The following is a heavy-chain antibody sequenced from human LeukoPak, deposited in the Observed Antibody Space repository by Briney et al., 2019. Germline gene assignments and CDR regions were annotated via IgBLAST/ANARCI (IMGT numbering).Heavy chain of an antibody. D-gene: IGHD3-3*01. CDR2: IYYSGST. CDR1: GGSISSYY. J-gene: IGHJ5*02. CDR3: ASHHSYYDFWSGYSQNWFDP. V-gene: IGHV4-59*01. Sequence: SETLSLTCTVSGGSISSYYWSWIRQPPGKGLEWIGYIYYSGSTNYNSSLKSRVTISVDTSKNQFSLKLSSVTAADTAVYYCASHHSYYDFWSGYSQNWFDPWGQGTLVTVSS.